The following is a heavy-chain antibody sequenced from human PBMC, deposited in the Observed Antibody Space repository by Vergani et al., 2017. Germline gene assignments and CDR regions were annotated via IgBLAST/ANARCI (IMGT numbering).Heavy chain of an antibody. CDR2: ISGSGVSA. CDR3: AKDRS. V-gene: IGHV3-23*04. CDR1: GFTFSNAW. Sequence: EVQLVESGGGLVKPGGSLRLSCAASGFTFSNAWMSWVRQAPGKGLEWVSGISGSGVSAYYTDSVKGRFTISRDNSKNMLFLQMNNLRTEDTAVYYCAKDRSWGKGTTVTVSS. J-gene: IGHJ6*04.